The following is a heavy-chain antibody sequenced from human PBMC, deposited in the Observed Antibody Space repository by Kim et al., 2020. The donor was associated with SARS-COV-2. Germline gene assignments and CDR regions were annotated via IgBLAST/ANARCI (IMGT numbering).Heavy chain of an antibody. D-gene: IGHD3-9*01. CDR2: TSYDGSNK. J-gene: IGHJ4*02. Sequence: GGSLRLSCAASGFIFSSYAMHWVRQAPGKGLEWVAVTSYDGSNKYYADSVKGRFTISRDNSKNMLYLQMNSLRAEDTAVYYCARGPPNYDILTGYYVRSSPDYWGQGTLVTVSS. V-gene: IGHV3-30*04. CDR3: ARGPPNYDILTGYYVRSSPDY. CDR1: GFIFSSYA.